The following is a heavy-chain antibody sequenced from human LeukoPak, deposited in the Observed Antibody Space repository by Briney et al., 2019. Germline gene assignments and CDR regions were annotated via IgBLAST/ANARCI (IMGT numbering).Heavy chain of an antibody. V-gene: IGHV4-59*12. J-gene: IGHJ4*02. Sequence: SETLSLTCNVSGGSIRGYYWSWIRQPPGKGLEWIGYIYSSGSTNYNPSLKSRVTMSVDTSKNQFSLKVSSVTAADTAVYYCARLSTVTTSFDYWGQGTLVTVSS. CDR2: IYSSGST. D-gene: IGHD4-17*01. CDR3: ARLSTVTTSFDY. CDR1: GGSIRGYY.